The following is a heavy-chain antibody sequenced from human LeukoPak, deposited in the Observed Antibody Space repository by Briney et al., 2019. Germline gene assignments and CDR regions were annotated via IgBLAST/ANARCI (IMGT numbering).Heavy chain of an antibody. CDR2: IDNNGIT. V-gene: IGHV4-34*01. J-gene: IGHJ6*02. Sequence: SETLSLTCAVSGESFSGNFWTWIRQSPGKGLEWIGEIDNNGITNYNPSLKSRVTISVDTSKNQFSLKLSSVTAADTAVYYCANSGSYYNYYYGMDVWGQGTTVTVSS. CDR3: ANSGSYYNYYYGMDV. D-gene: IGHD1-26*01. CDR1: GESFSGNF.